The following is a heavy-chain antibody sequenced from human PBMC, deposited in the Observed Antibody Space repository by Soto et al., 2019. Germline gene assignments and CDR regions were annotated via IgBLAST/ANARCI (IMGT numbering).Heavy chain of an antibody. CDR2: IRSKAYGKTT. Sequence: PGGSLRLSCSGSGFTFADFSVNWVRQAPGKGLEWVSFIRSKAYGKTTEYAASVKSRFTASRDDSKAIAYLQMDSLTIEDTGVYFCTRVATMLTVRGALDIWGQGTVVTVSS. D-gene: IGHD3-10*01. J-gene: IGHJ3*02. CDR1: GFTFADFS. V-gene: IGHV3-49*04. CDR3: TRVATMLTVRGALDI.